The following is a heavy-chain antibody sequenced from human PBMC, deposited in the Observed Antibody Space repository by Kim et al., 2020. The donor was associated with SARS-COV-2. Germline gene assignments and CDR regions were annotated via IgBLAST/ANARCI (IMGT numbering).Heavy chain of an antibody. J-gene: IGHJ4*02. V-gene: IGHV3-30*04. Sequence: GGSLRLFCAASGFTFSSYAMHWVRQAPGKGLEWVAVISYDGNNQYYPDSVKGRFTISRDNSYNTLSLQIDSLRTEDTAVYYCARGGEDIVVVKPSTLDYWGQGTLVTVSS. CDR2: ISYDGNNQ. CDR1: GFTFSSYA. CDR3: ARGGEDIVVVKPSTLDY. D-gene: IGHD2-15*01.